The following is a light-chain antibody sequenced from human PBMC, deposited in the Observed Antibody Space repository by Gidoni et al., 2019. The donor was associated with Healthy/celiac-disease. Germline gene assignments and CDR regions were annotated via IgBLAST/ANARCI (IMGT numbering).Light chain of an antibody. V-gene: IGKV4-1*01. CDR3: KQYYSTRT. Sequence: DIVMTPSSDSLAVSLGERATINCKSSQSVLYSSNNKNYLAWYQQKPGQPPKLLIYWASTRESGVPDRFSGSGSGADFTLTISSLQAEDVAVYYCKQYYSTRTFGQGTKVEIK. CDR1: QSVLYSSNNKNY. CDR2: WAS. J-gene: IGKJ1*01.